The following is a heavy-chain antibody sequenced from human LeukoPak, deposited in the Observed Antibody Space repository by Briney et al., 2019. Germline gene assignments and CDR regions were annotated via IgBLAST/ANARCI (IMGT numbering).Heavy chain of an antibody. CDR2: ISPYNGNT. V-gene: IGHV1-18*01. CDR1: GYTFTSYG. CDR3: ARGGYGFVRYDY. Sequence: VASVEVSCKASGYTFTSYGISWVRQAPGQGLEWMGWISPYNGNTNYAQKLQGRVTMTTDTSTTTAYMELRSLRSDDTAVYYCARGGYGFVRYDYWGQGTLVTVSS. D-gene: IGHD6-25*01. J-gene: IGHJ4*02.